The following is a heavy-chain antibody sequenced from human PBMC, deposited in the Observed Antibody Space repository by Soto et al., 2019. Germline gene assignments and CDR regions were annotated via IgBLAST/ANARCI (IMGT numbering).Heavy chain of an antibody. CDR2: IYYSGST. V-gene: IGHV4-39*01. J-gene: IGHJ6*02. CDR1: GGSISSSSYY. Sequence: SETLSLTCTVSGGSISSSSYYWGWIRQPPGKGLEWIGSIYYSGSTYYNPSLKSRVTISVDTSKNQFSLKLSSVTAADTAVYYCARHGQYSSSWYVASYYYYGMDVWGQGTTVTVSS. D-gene: IGHD6-13*01. CDR3: ARHGQYSSSWYVASYYYYGMDV.